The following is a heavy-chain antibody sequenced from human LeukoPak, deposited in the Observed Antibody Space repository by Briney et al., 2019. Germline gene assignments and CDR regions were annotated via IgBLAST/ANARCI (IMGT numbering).Heavy chain of an antibody. Sequence: ASVKVSCKASGYTFTSYGISWVRQAPGQGLEWMGWISAYNGNTNYAQKLQGRVTMTTDTSTSTAYMELRSLRSDDTAVYYCARVKAVAGTDYYYYYMDVWGKGTTVTVSS. J-gene: IGHJ6*03. D-gene: IGHD6-19*01. CDR1: GYTFTSYG. CDR2: ISAYNGNT. CDR3: ARVKAVAGTDYYYYYMDV. V-gene: IGHV1-18*01.